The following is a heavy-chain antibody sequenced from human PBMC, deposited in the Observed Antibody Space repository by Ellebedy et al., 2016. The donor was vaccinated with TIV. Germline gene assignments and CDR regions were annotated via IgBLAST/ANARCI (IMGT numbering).Heavy chain of an antibody. CDR1: GFPFSRYA. V-gene: IGHV3-23*01. D-gene: IGHD6-13*01. J-gene: IGHJ4*02. CDR3: AKGWLGAGAGTDFDY. CDR2: ISDSGGNT. Sequence: GESLKISXAASGFPFSRYAMSWVRQAPGKGLEWVSSISDSGGNTYYADSVRGRFTFSRDNSKNTLYLQMNSLRAEDTAVYYCAKGWLGAGAGTDFDYWGRGTLVTVSS.